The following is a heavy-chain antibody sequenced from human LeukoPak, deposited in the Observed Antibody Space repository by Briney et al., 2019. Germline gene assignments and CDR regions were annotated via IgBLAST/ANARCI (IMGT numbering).Heavy chain of an antibody. Sequence: SETLSLTCTVSGYSISSGYYWGWIRQPPGKGLAWIGSIYHSGSTYYNPSLKSRVTISVDTSKNQFSLKLSSVTAADTAVYYCARRGPYDILTGSNYYYYYYMDVWGKGTTVTISS. CDR3: ARRGPYDILTGSNYYYYYYMDV. V-gene: IGHV4-38-2*02. J-gene: IGHJ6*03. CDR2: IYHSGST. CDR1: GYSISSGYY. D-gene: IGHD3-9*01.